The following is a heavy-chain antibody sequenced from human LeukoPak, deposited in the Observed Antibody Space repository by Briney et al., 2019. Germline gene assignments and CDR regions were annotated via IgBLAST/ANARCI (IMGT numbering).Heavy chain of an antibody. D-gene: IGHD4-17*01. CDR3: ARDDYGETFDY. J-gene: IGHJ4*02. CDR2: ISAGGGST. Sequence: GGSLRLSCAASGFTFSSYGMHWVRQAPGKGLEWVSGISAGGGSTYYADSVKGRFTISRDNSKNTLYLQMNSLRAEDTAVYYCARDDYGETFDYWGQGTLVTVSS. CDR1: GFTFSSYG. V-gene: IGHV3-23*01.